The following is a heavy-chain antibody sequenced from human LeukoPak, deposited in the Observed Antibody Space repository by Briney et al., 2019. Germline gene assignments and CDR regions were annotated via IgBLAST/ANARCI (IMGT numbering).Heavy chain of an antibody. J-gene: IGHJ6*03. D-gene: IGHD1-26*01. Sequence: GGSLRLSCAASGFTSSSYWMSWVRQAPGKGLEWVANIKQDGSEKYYVDSVKGRFTISRDDAKNSLYLQMNSLRAEDTALYFCARDPYSGNYGNYYYYYMDVWGKGTTVTISS. V-gene: IGHV3-7*01. CDR3: ARDPYSGNYGNYYYYYMDV. CDR2: IKQDGSEK. CDR1: GFTSSSYW.